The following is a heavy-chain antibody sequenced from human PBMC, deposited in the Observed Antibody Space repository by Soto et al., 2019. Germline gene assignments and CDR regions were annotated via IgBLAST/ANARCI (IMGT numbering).Heavy chain of an antibody. CDR1: GFTFSDYW. CDR2: IKGDGRIT. D-gene: IGHD3-10*01. V-gene: IGHV3-74*01. J-gene: IGHJ6*02. Sequence: EVQLVESGGGLVQPGGSLRLSCAASGFTFSDYWIHWVRQAPGKGLMWVSRIKGDGRITNYADSVKGRFTVSRDNAKNTLYLQMNSLRAEDTALYYCARGIRGHYGKDVWGQGTSVSVSS. CDR3: ARGIRGHYGKDV.